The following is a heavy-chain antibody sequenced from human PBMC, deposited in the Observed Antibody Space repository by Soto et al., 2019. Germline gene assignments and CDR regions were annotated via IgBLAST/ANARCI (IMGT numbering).Heavy chain of an antibody. D-gene: IGHD2-2*03. CDR1: GCTLSSYW. V-gene: IGHV3-7*03. J-gene: IGHJ4*02. Sequence: GGTLRLSCAVSGCTLSSYWMSWVRQAPGKGLERVANIKQDGSEKYYVDSVKGRFTISRDNAKNSLYLQMNSPRAEETAVYYCARVPAPSWMYYFDYWGPGTLVTVSS. CDR3: ARVPAPSWMYYFDY. CDR2: IKQDGSEK.